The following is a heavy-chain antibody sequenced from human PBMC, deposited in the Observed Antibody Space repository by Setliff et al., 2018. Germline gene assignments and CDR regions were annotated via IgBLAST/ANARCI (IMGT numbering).Heavy chain of an antibody. CDR2: MNPNSGNT. CDR1: GYTFTSYD. D-gene: IGHD5-12*01. CDR3: ARGKWFRLDKSAWSNWFDP. Sequence: ASVKVSCKASGYTFTSYDINWVRQATGQGLEWMGWMNPNSGNTGYAQKFQGRVTMTRDTSISTAHMELNSLQYEDTAVYYCARGKWFRLDKSAWSNWFDPWGQGTLVTVSS. V-gene: IGHV1-8*02. J-gene: IGHJ5*02.